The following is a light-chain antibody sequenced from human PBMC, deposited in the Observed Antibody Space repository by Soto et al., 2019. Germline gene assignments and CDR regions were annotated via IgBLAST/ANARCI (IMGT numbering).Light chain of an antibody. V-gene: IGKV1-39*01. Sequence: ILLTQSPSSLSASTGDRVAITCRASQSISSYLNWYQQKPGKAPKLLIYAASNLQSGVPSRFSGSGSGTDFTLTISSLQPEDFATYFCQQSYSTPPWTFGQGTKVDIK. J-gene: IGKJ1*01. CDR3: QQSYSTPPWT. CDR2: AAS. CDR1: QSISSY.